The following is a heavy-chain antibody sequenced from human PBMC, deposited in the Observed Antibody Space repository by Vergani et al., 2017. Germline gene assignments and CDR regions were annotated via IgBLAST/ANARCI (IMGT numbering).Heavy chain of an antibody. CDR2: IKQDGSEK. J-gene: IGHJ4*02. CDR1: GFTFSSYW. D-gene: IGHD3-9*01. CDR3: AKDPNYDILTRSDY. Sequence: EVQLVESGGGLVQPGGSLRLSCAASGFTFSSYWMSWVRQAPGKGLEWVANIKQDGSEKYYADSVKGRFTISRDNSKNTLYLQMNSLRAEDTAVYYCAKDPNYDILTRSDYWGQGTLVTVSS. V-gene: IGHV3-7*01.